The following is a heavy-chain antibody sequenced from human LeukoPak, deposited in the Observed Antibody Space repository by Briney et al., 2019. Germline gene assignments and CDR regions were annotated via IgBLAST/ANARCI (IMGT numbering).Heavy chain of an antibody. CDR1: GFMFRGYA. J-gene: IGHJ4*02. V-gene: IGHV3-23*01. CDR3: AKTYYYLSGSLPEDY. Sequence: GGSLRLSCAASGFMFRGYAMSWVRQAPGKGLEWVSAISDTGDSTYYADSVEGRFTISRDNSKNTLYLQMNSLRVEDTALYFCAKTYYYLSGSLPEDYWGQGALVTVSS. D-gene: IGHD3-10*01. CDR2: ISDTGDST.